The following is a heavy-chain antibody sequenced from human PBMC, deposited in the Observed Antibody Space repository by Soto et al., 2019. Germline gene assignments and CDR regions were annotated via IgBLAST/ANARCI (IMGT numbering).Heavy chain of an antibody. V-gene: IGHV1-69*13. CDR1: GGTFSSYA. CDR3: ERAPPNYYDSSGYFVMRAFDI. Sequence: ASVKVSCKASGGTFSSYAISWVRQAPGQGLEWMGGIIPIFGTANYAQKFQGRVTITADESTSTAYMELSSLRSEDTAVYYCERAPPNYYDSSGYFVMRAFDIWGQGTMVTVSS. CDR2: IIPIFGTA. D-gene: IGHD3-22*01. J-gene: IGHJ3*02.